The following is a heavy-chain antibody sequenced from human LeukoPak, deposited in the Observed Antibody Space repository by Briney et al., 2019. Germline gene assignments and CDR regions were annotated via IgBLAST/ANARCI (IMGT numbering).Heavy chain of an antibody. Sequence: GGSLRLSCAASGFTFSSYAMRWVRQAPGKGLEWVSAISGSGGSTYYADSVKGRFTISRDNSKNTLYLQMNSLRAEDTAVYYCAKRAQQWLVMAWFDPWGQGTLVTVSS. CDR2: ISGSGGST. V-gene: IGHV3-23*01. CDR1: GFTFSSYA. CDR3: AKRAQQWLVMAWFDP. D-gene: IGHD6-19*01. J-gene: IGHJ5*02.